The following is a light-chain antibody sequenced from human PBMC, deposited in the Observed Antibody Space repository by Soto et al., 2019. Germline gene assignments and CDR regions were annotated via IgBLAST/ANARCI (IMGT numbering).Light chain of an antibody. Sequence: DVVVTQSPLSLSVPLGQPASISCRCSQSLVYSDGRTYLTWFQQRPGQSPRRLIYKVSNLDSGVPDRFSGSGSGTNFILKISRVEAEDVGLYYCMQGTHVPFTCGQGTRLEIK. CDR2: KVS. V-gene: IGKV2D-30*01. CDR3: MQGTHVPFT. J-gene: IGKJ5*01. CDR1: QSLVYSDGRTY.